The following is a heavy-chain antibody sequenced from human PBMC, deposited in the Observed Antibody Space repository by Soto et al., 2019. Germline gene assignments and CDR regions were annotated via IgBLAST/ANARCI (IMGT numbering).Heavy chain of an antibody. Sequence: EVQLVESGGGLVPPGGSLRLYCAGAGFTFSSYWMSWVRQAPGKGLEWVANIKQDGSEKYYVDSVNGRFTISRDNAKNSLYQQMHSQRVEDTAVYYCAREKRANGYFDYWGQGTLVAVSP. V-gene: IGHV3-7*01. CDR1: GFTFSSYW. D-gene: IGHD6-25*01. J-gene: IGHJ4*02. CDR2: IKQDGSEK. CDR3: AREKRANGYFDY.